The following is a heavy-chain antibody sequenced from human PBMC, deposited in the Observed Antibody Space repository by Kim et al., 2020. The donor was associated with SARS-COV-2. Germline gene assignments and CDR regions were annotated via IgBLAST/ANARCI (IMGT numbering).Heavy chain of an antibody. J-gene: IGHJ4*02. Sequence: SETLSLTCIVSGDSISSGSFYWNWIRQPAGKGLEWIGRLYTSGITNYNPSLKSRVAISVDRSKNQFSLQLSSVTAADTAVYYCTRGGSNGYNYSPDWGQGTLVTVSS. CDR2: LYTSGIT. D-gene: IGHD5-12*01. CDR3: TRGGSNGYNYSPD. CDR1: GDSISSGSFY. V-gene: IGHV4-61*02.